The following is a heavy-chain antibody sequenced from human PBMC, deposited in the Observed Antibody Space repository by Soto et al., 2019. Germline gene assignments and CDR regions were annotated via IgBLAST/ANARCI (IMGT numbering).Heavy chain of an antibody. D-gene: IGHD1-26*01. Sequence: GGSLRLFCAASGFPFSNARMNLVRQAPGKGLEWVGRIKSKTDGGTTDYAAPVKGRFTISRDDSKNTLYLQMNSLKTEDTAVYYCTTALGAKRWYYYYYGMDVWGQGTTVTVS. CDR2: IKSKTDGGTT. CDR1: GFPFSNAR. V-gene: IGHV3-15*07. J-gene: IGHJ6*02. CDR3: TTALGAKRWYYYYYGMDV.